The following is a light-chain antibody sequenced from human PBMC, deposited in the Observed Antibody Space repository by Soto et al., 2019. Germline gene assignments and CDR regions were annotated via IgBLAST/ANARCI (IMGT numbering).Light chain of an antibody. V-gene: IGLV2-14*03. J-gene: IGLJ1*01. Sequence: QSALIQPASVSGSPGQSITISCTGTSSDLGFYNYVSWYQHHPGKAPRLMIYDVTHRPSGVSDRFSGSKSANTASLTISGLQADDEADYYCASYTTSPSYVFGTGTKLTVL. CDR2: DVT. CDR1: SSDLGFYNY. CDR3: ASYTTSPSYV.